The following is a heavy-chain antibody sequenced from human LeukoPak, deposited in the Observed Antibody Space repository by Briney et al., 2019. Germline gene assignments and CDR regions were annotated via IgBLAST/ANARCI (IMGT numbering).Heavy chain of an antibody. Sequence: SETLSLTCAVYGGSFSGYYWSWIRQPPGKGLEWIGEINHSGSTNYNPSLKSRVTISVDTSKNRFSLKLSSVTAADTAVYYCALLQGSSDYWGQGTLVTVSS. V-gene: IGHV4-34*01. CDR2: INHSGST. CDR1: GGSFSGYY. J-gene: IGHJ4*02. D-gene: IGHD6-6*01. CDR3: ALLQGSSDY.